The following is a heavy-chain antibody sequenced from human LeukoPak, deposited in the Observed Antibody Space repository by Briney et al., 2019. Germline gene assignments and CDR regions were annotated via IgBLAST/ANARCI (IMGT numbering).Heavy chain of an antibody. CDR3: ATDPAAYCGGDCYSG. Sequence: ASVKVSCKVSGFTLTELSMHWVRQAPGKGLEWMGGFDPEDGETIYAQKFQGRVTMTEDTSTDTAYMELSSLRSEDTAVYYCATDPAAYCGGDCYSGWGQGTLVTVSS. CDR1: GFTLTELS. J-gene: IGHJ4*02. CDR2: FDPEDGET. V-gene: IGHV1-24*01. D-gene: IGHD2-21*02.